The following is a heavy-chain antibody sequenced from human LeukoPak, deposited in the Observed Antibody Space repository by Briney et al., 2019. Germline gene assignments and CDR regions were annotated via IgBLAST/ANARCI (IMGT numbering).Heavy chain of an antibody. CDR3: ARGETILNWFDP. CDR1: GGTFSSEA. Sequence: SVKVSCKASGGTFSSEAFIWVRQAPGQGLEWMGGIIPIFGRPDYAQKFQDIVTITTDESTNTVYMELSSLRSEDTAVYYCARGETILNWFDPWGQGTLVTVSS. V-gene: IGHV1-69*05. J-gene: IGHJ5*02. CDR2: IIPIFGRP. D-gene: IGHD1-1*01.